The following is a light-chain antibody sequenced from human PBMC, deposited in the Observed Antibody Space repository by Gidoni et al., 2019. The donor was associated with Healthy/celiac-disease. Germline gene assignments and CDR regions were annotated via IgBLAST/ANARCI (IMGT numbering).Light chain of an antibody. V-gene: IGKV1-39*01. CDR2: AAS. J-gene: IGKJ1*01. CDR1: QSISSY. Sequence: DIQMTQSPSSLSASVGDRVTITCRASQSISSYLNWYQQKPGKAPKLLIYAASSLQSGVPSRFSGSGSGTDFTLTISSLQPEDFATYCCQQGYSTPTFGQGTKVEIK. CDR3: QQGYSTPT.